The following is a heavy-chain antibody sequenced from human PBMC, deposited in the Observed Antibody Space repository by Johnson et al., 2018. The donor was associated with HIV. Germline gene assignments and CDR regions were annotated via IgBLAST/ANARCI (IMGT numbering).Heavy chain of an antibody. V-gene: IGHV3-30*04. CDR3: AREGYRYDTGVLGAFDI. Sequence: QVQLVESGGGSVQPGGSLRLSCAASGFSFSSYAMHWVRQAPGKGPEWVAVISYDGTTTPHADSVKGRYSISRDNSKNTLYLQMNSLRSEDTAVYSCAREGYRYDTGVLGAFDIWGQGTMVTVSS. D-gene: IGHD6-13*01. CDR1: GFSFSSYA. J-gene: IGHJ3*02. CDR2: ISYDGTTT.